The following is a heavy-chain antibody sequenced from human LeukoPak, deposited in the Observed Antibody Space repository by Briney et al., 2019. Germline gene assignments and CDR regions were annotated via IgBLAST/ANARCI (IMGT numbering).Heavy chain of an antibody. V-gene: IGHV4-4*02. D-gene: IGHD2-2*01. CDR3: ARVRVVPAAIRYYFDY. CDR2: IYHSGST. Sequence: SETLSLTCAVSGGSISSSNWWSWVRQPPGKGLAWIGEIYHSGSTNYNPSLKSRVTISVDTSKNQFSLKLSSVTAADTAVYYCARVRVVPAAIRYYFDYWGQGTLVTVSS. CDR1: GGSISSSNW. J-gene: IGHJ4*02.